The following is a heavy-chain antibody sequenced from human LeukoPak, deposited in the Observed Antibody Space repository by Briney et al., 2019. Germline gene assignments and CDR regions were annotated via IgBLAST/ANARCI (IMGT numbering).Heavy chain of an antibody. CDR1: GYTFTSYA. J-gene: IGHJ6*03. D-gene: IGHD3-3*01. CDR3: ARGAPDFWSVYYMDV. CDR2: MNPNSGNT. V-gene: IGHV1-8*03. Sequence: ASVKVSCKASGYTFTSYAMHWVRQAPGQRLEWMGWMNPNSGNTGYEQKFQGRVTITRNTSISTAYMELSSLRSEDTAVYYCARGAPDFWSVYYMDVWGKGTTVTVSS.